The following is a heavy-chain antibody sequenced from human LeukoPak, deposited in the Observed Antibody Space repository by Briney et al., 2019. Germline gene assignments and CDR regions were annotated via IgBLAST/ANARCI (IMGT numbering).Heavy chain of an antibody. J-gene: IGHJ5*02. D-gene: IGHD6-13*01. CDR2: INPDSGGT. Sequence: ASVKVSCKASGYTFTGHYMHWVRQAPGQGLEWMGWINPDSGGTDYAQKFQGRVAMTRDTSITTAYMELSRLTSDDTAVYFCARDPRIKAAGDDNWFDPWGQGTLVSVSS. CDR1: GYTFTGHY. V-gene: IGHV1-2*02. CDR3: ARDPRIKAAGDDNWFDP.